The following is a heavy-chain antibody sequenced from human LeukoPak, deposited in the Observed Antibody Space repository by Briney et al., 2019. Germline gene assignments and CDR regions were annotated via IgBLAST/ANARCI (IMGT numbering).Heavy chain of an antibody. D-gene: IGHD2-15*01. CDR3: ARGGGYYPIDY. Sequence: GGSLRLSCAASGFPVDSNYMNWVRQAQGQGLEWVSVLYEDGRIYYADSVKGRFTISRDTSKNILPLQLNGLRAEDTAVYYCARGGGYYPIDYWGQGTLVTVSS. CDR1: GFPVDSNY. V-gene: IGHV3-53*01. J-gene: IGHJ4*02. CDR2: LYEDGRI.